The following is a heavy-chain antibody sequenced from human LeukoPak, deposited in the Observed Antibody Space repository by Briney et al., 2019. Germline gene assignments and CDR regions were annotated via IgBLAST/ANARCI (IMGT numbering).Heavy chain of an antibody. J-gene: IGHJ6*02. CDR1: GGTFSSYA. Sequence: SVKVSCKASGGTFSSYAISWVRQAPGQGLEWMGRIIPILGIANYAQKFQGRVTITADKSTSTAYMELSSLRSEDTAVYYCARDCRDFRCWYHYYGMDVWGQGTTVTVSS. V-gene: IGHV1-69*04. D-gene: IGHD3-3*01. CDR2: IIPILGIA. CDR3: ARDCRDFRCWYHYYGMDV.